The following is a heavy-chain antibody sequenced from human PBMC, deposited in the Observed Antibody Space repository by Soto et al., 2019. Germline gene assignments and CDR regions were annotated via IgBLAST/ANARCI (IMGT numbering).Heavy chain of an antibody. V-gene: IGHV4-31*03. D-gene: IGHD2-21*02. CDR3: ARDPLYYGGNSYYFDY. J-gene: IGHJ4*02. Sequence: PSETLSLTRTVSGGPISSGGYYWSWIRQHPGKGLEWIGYIYYSGSTYYNPSLKSRVTISVDTSKNQFSLKLSSVTAADTAVYYCARDPLYYGGNSYYFDYWGQGTLVTVSS. CDR1: GGPISSGGYY. CDR2: IYYSGST.